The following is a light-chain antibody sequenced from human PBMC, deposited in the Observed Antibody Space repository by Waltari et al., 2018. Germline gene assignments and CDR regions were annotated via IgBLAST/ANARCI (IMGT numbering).Light chain of an antibody. J-gene: IGLJ2*01. CDR3: SSYIGSSTLEL. CDR2: DVS. V-gene: IGLV2-14*03. CDR1: SSDVGGYNY. Sequence: QSALTQPASVSGSPGQSITISCTGTSSDVGGYNYVSWYQQHPGNAPKLIIFDVSDRASGVSNLFPGSKSGNTASLTISGLQAEDEADYYCSSYIGSSTLELFGGGTSLTVL.